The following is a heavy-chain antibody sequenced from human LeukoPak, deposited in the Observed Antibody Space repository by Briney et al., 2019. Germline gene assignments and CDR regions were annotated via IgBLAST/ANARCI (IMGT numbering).Heavy chain of an antibody. D-gene: IGHD6-13*01. CDR3: ARRSSHNGGYYFDY. J-gene: IGHJ4*02. V-gene: IGHV4-59*08. Sequence: PSETLSLTCTVSGGSISSYYWSWIRQPPGKGLEWIGYIYYSGSTNYNPSLKSRVTISVDTSKNQFSLKLSSVPAADTAVYYCARRSSHNGGYYFDYWGQGTLVTVSS. CDR1: GGSISSYY. CDR2: IYYSGST.